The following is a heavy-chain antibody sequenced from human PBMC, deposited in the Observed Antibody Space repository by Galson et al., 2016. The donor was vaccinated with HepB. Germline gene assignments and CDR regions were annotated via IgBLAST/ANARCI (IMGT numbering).Heavy chain of an antibody. CDR3: ARGFATTASFDY. Sequence: SLRLSCAASGFTFSSHGMYWVRQAPGKGLEWMAVISYDGRIKYYADSVKGRFTISRDNSKNTLHLQMDSLRAEDTAVYYCARGFATTASFDYWGQGTLVTVSS. D-gene: IGHD1-26*01. J-gene: IGHJ4*02. V-gene: IGHV3-30*03. CDR1: GFTFSSHG. CDR2: ISYDGRIK.